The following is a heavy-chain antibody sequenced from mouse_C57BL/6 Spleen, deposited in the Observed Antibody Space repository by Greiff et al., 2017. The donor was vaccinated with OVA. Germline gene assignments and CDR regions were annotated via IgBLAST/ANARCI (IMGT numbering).Heavy chain of an antibody. CDR1: GYAFSSSW. D-gene: IGHD2-3*01. Sequence: VQLQESGPELVKPGASVKISCKASGYAFSSSWMNWVKQRPGKGLEWIGRLYPGDGDTNYNGKFKGKATLTADKSPSTAYMQLSSLTSEDSAVYFCARSDGKDYYAMDYWGQGTSVTVSS. CDR2: LYPGDGDT. J-gene: IGHJ4*01. CDR3: ARSDGKDYYAMDY. V-gene: IGHV1-82*01.